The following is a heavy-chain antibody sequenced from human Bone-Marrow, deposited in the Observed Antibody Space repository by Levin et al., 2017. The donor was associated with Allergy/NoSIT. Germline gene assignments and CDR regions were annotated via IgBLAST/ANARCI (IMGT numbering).Heavy chain of an antibody. CDR3: AREAGRVKPFDY. CDR1: GFTFSSYA. Sequence: PGGSLRLSCAASGFTFSSYAMHWVRQAPGKGLEWVAVISYDGSNKYYADSVKGRFTISRDNSKNTLYLQMNSLRAEDTAVYYCAREAGRVKPFDYWGQGTLVTVSS. D-gene: IGHD3-22*01. CDR2: ISYDGSNK. V-gene: IGHV3-30-3*01. J-gene: IGHJ4*02.